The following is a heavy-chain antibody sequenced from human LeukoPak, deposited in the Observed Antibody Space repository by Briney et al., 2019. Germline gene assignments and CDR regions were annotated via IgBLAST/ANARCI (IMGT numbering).Heavy chain of an antibody. J-gene: IGHJ4*02. V-gene: IGHV1-2*02. CDR2: INPNSGGT. Sequence: ASVKVSCKASGYPFGSYGISWVRQAPGQGLEWMGWINPNSGGTNYAQRFQGRVTMTRDTSISTAYMELSRLRSDDTAVYYCARVSPVGFDVDYWGQGTLVTVSS. CDR3: ARVSPVGFDVDY. D-gene: IGHD1-26*01. CDR1: GYPFGSYG.